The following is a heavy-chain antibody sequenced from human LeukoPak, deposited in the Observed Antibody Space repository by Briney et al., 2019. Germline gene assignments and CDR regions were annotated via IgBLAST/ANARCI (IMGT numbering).Heavy chain of an antibody. D-gene: IGHD3-10*01. V-gene: IGHV3-48*03. Sequence: GGSLRLSCAASGFTFSSYEMNWVRQAPGKGLEWLSYISNSDSSIYYADSVKGRFTISRDNSKNTLYLQMNSLRAEDTAVYYCAGSVRGTFFFDYWGQGTLVTVSS. J-gene: IGHJ4*02. CDR3: AGSVRGTFFFDY. CDR1: GFTFSSYE. CDR2: ISNSDSSI.